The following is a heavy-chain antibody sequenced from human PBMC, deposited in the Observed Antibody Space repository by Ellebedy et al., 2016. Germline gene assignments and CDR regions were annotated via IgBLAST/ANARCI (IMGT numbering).Heavy chain of an antibody. V-gene: IGHV2-26*01. Sequence: SGPTLVKPTETLTLTCTVSGFSLSNARMGVTWIRQPPGKALEWLAHIFSNDEKSYITSLKSTLTISKDPSKSQVVLTMTNMDPVDTATYYCARILSGTSRYIDFWGQGTLVTVSS. CDR3: ARILSGTSRYIDF. CDR2: IFSNDEK. CDR1: GFSLSNARMG. D-gene: IGHD1-26*01. J-gene: IGHJ4*02.